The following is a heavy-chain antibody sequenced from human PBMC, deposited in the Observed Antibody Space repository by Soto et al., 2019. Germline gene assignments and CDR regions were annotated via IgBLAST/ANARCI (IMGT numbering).Heavy chain of an antibody. D-gene: IGHD6-13*01. CDR3: ARGAAAGGNFDY. J-gene: IGHJ4*02. V-gene: IGHV3-11*01. Sequence: GGSLRLSCAASGFTFSDYYMSWIRQAPGKGLEWVSYISSGGSSIYYPDFVKGRFTMSRDNDKNSLYLQMNSLKAEDTAVYYCARGAAAGGNFDYWGQGTLVTVSS. CDR1: GFTFSDYY. CDR2: ISSGGSSI.